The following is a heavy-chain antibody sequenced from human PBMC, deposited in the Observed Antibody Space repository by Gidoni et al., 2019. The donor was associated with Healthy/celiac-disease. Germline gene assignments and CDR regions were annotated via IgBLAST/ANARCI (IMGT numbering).Heavy chain of an antibody. CDR1: GFTFSSHA. J-gene: IGHJ4*02. V-gene: IGHV3-23*01. Sequence: EVQLLESGGGLVQPGGSLILSCAASGFTFSSHAMRWVRQAPGRGLEWVSAIRGSGGSTYYADSVKGRFTISRDNSKNTLYLQMNSLRAEDTAVYYCAKGPMVRGVSYWGQGTLVTVSS. CDR2: IRGSGGST. CDR3: AKGPMVRGVSY. D-gene: IGHD3-10*01.